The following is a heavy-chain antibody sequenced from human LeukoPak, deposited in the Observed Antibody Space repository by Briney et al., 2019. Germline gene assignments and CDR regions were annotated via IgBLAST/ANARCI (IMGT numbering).Heavy chain of an antibody. CDR3: ATYSGTYSAFDI. D-gene: IGHD1-26*01. J-gene: IGHJ3*02. Sequence: PSETLSLTCTVSGYSISSGYYWDWIRQPPGKGLEWIGTLSHSGSSYYNPSLKSRVTISVDTSKNQFSLNLSSVTAADTAVYYCATYSGTYSAFDIWGLGTLVTVSS. CDR1: GYSISSGYY. V-gene: IGHV4-38-2*02. CDR2: LSHSGSS.